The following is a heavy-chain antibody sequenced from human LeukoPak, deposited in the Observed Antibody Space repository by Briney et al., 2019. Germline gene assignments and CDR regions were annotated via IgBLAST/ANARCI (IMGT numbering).Heavy chain of an antibody. CDR1: GFTFSSYG. CDR3: ARELRFLEWLFDY. V-gene: IGHV3-21*01. CDR2: ISSSSSYI. J-gene: IGHJ4*02. Sequence: GRSLRLSCAASGFTFSSYGMHWVRQAPGKGLEWVSSISSSSSYIYYADSVKGRYTISRDNAKNSLYLQMNSLRAEDTAVYYCARELRFLEWLFDYWGQGTLVTVSS. D-gene: IGHD3-3*01.